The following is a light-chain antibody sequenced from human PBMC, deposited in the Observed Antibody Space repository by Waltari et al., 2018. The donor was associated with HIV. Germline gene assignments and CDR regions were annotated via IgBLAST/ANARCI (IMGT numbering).Light chain of an antibody. CDR3: QQYEDWPRT. J-gene: IGKJ1*01. V-gene: IGKV3-15*01. CDR2: AAS. CDR1: PSVSRN. Sequence: VMTQSPAPLSESRGERAALPCRPRPSVSRNLAWYQQNPGQPPKLLIYAASTRASGVPVRFSGSASGTEFTLTISSLQSEDFAVYYCQQYEDWPRTFGQGTRVEIK.